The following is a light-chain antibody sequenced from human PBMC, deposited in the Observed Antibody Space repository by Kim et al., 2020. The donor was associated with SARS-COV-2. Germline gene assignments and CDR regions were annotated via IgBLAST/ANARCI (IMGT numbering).Light chain of an antibody. CDR1: KLGDKY. CDR3: QAWDSSTVV. V-gene: IGLV3-1*01. CDR2: QDS. Sequence: SYELTQPPSVSVSPGQTASITCSGDKLGDKYACWYQQKPGQSPVLVIYQDSKRHSGIPERFSGSNSGNTATLTISGIQAMDEADYYCQAWDSSTVVFGGG. J-gene: IGLJ2*01.